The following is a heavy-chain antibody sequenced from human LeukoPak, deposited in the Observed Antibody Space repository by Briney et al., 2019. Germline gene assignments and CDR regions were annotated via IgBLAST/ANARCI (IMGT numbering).Heavy chain of an antibody. CDR2: INPNSGGT. CDR1: GYTFTGYY. D-gene: IGHD3-3*01. J-gene: IGHJ4*02. CDR3: ARVRVQHRRESGYYFY. Sequence: GSVKVSCKASGYTFTGYYMHWVRQAPGQGLEWMGWINPNSGGTNYAQKFQGRVTMTRDTSISTAYMELSRLRSDDTAVYYCARVRVQHRRESGYYFYWGQGTLVTVSS. V-gene: IGHV1-2*02.